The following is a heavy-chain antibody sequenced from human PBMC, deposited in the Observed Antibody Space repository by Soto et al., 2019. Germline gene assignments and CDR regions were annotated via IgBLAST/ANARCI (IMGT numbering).Heavy chain of an antibody. CDR3: AREGGESSDGLYYFDS. CDR1: GGSASSDNY. V-gene: IGHV4-30-4*01. CDR2: IYYSGNT. D-gene: IGHD3-16*01. Sequence: TLSLTCTVSGGSASSDNYWSWVRQPPGKGLEWIGHIYYSGNTDYNPSLKSRLAISIDTSKNQFSLKLSSVTAADTAVYFCAREGGESSDGLYYFDSWGQGSLVTVSS. J-gene: IGHJ4*02.